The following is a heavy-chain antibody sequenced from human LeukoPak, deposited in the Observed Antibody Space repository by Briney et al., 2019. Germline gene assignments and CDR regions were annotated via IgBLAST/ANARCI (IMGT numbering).Heavy chain of an antibody. V-gene: IGHV1-18*01. Sequence: ASVKVSCKASGYTFTGYGISWVRQAPGQGLECMGWINTYNGNTNYAQNLQGRVTMTTDTSTSTAYMELRSLTSDDTAVYYCARQSRVVVAAAIRGDDAYDIWGQGTMVTVSS. D-gene: IGHD2-2*01. CDR1: GYTFTGYG. CDR3: ARQSRVVVAAAIRGDDAYDI. CDR2: INTYNGNT. J-gene: IGHJ3*02.